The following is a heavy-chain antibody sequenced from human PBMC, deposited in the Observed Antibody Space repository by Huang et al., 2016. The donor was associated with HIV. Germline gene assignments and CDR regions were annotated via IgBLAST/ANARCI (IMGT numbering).Heavy chain of an antibody. J-gene: IGHJ4*02. CDR3: ARPKMTATPSDSSWSYFDF. D-gene: IGHD3-10*01. Sequence: QVRLEQWGPNLLKPSDTLSLKCAVYGGSFSDYFWTWLRQSPVKGLEWIGEGNHRVSATHNPSLRVRFSMSVDSSKNQFYLNLTSVTAADTAVYFCARPKMTATPSDSSWSYFDFWGRGTPVTVSS. CDR1: GGSFSDYF. V-gene: IGHV4-34*01. CDR2: GNHRVSA.